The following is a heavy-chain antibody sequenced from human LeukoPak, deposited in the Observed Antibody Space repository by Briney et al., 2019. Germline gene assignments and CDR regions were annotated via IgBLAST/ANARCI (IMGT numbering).Heavy chain of an antibody. CDR3: ARMAAAGTGYFQH. Sequence: GGSLRLSCAASGFTFSSYSMNWVRQAPGKGLEWVSSISSSSSYIYYADSVKGRFTISRDNAKNSLYLQMNSLRAEDTAVYYCARMAAAGTGYFQHWGQGTLVTVSS. CDR1: GFTFSSYS. CDR2: ISSSSSYI. V-gene: IGHV3-21*04. J-gene: IGHJ1*01. D-gene: IGHD6-13*01.